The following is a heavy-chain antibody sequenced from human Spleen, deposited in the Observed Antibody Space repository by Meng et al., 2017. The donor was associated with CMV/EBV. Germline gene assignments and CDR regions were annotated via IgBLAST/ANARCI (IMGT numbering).Heavy chain of an antibody. CDR1: GGSFSGYY. Sequence: ETLSLTCAVYGGSFSGYYWSWIRQPPGKGLEWIGEINHSGSTNYNPSLKSRVTISVDTSKNQFSLKLSSVTAADTAVYYCARGLRVYCSSTSCLYGMDVWGQGTTVTVSS. D-gene: IGHD2-2*01. J-gene: IGHJ6*02. CDR3: ARGLRVYCSSTSCLYGMDV. V-gene: IGHV4-34*01. CDR2: INHSGST.